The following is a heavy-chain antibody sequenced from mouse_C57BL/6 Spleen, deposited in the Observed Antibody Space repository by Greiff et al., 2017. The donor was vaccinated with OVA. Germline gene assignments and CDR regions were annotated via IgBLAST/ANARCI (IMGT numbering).Heavy chain of an antibody. J-gene: IGHJ2*01. D-gene: IGHD2-14*01. CDR1: GFTFSSYA. CDR2: ISDGGSYT. CDR3: AREGYSSPYFDY. Sequence: EVKLVESGGGLVKPGGSLKLSCAASGFTFSSYAMSWVRQTPEKRLEWVATISDGGSYTYYPDNVKGRFTISRDNAKNNLYLQMSHLKSEDTAMYYCAREGYSSPYFDYWGQGTTLTVSS. V-gene: IGHV5-4*01.